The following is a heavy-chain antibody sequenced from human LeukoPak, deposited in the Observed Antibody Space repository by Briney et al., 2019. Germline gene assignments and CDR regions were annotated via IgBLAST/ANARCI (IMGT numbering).Heavy chain of an antibody. J-gene: IGHJ6*03. CDR2: ISSSSTYI. D-gene: IGHD6-19*01. CDR3: AKSSGWNYYYYYMDV. V-gene: IGHV3-21*01. Sequence: GGSLRLSCAASGFTFSNYGMNWVRQAPGKGLEWVPSISSSSTYIYYAHSVKGRFTISRDNAKNSLYLQMNSLRAEDTAVYYCAKSSGWNYYYYYMDVWGKGTTVIASS. CDR1: GFTFSNYG.